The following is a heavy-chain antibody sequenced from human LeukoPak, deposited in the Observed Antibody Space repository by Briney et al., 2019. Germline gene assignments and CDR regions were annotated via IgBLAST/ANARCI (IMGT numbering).Heavy chain of an antibody. D-gene: IGHD6-13*01. CDR2: IYYSGST. J-gene: IGHJ6*02. V-gene: IGHV4-59*01. Sequence: SETLSLTCTVSGGSISSYYWSWIRQPPGKGLQWIGYIYYSGSTNYNPSLKSRVTISVDTSKNQFPLKLSSVTAADTAVYYCARGAVIAAADEYYYGMDVWGRGTTVTVSS. CDR3: ARGAVIAAADEYYYGMDV. CDR1: GGSISSYY.